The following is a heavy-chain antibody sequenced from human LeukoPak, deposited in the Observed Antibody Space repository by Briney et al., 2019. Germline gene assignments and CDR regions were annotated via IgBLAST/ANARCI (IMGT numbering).Heavy chain of an antibody. CDR3: TRVGPAAISVGPESSFDY. V-gene: IGHV3-49*04. J-gene: IGHJ4*02. CDR1: GFTFTDYW. Sequence: GGSLRLSCAASGFTFTDYWMSWVRQAPGKGLEWVGFIRSKAYGGTTEYAASVKGRFTISRDDSKSIAYLQMNSLKTEDTAVYYCTRVGPAAISVGPESSFDYWGQGTLVTVSS. CDR2: IRSKAYGGTT. D-gene: IGHD2-2*02.